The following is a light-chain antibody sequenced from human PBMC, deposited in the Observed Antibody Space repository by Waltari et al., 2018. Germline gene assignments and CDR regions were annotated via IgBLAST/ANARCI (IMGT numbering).Light chain of an antibody. CDR2: HAS. CDR1: GSVSKF. CDR3: QKYDSLPAT. Sequence: SCRACGSVSKFVAVYQQKPGQAPRLLIFHASNRASGIPDRVGGSGFGTDFSLTISRLEPEEFAVYYCQKYDSLPATFGQGTKVEIK. J-gene: IGKJ1*01. V-gene: IGKV3-20*01.